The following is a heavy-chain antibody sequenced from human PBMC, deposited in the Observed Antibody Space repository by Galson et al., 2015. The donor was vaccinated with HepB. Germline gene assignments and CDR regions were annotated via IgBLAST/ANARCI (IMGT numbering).Heavy chain of an antibody. CDR2: ISGSGGST. CDR1: GFTFSSYA. J-gene: IGHJ4*02. D-gene: IGHD3-3*01. Sequence: SLRLSCAASGFTFSSYATSWVRQAPGQGLEWVSGISGSGGSTDYADSVKGRFTISRDNSKNTLYLQMNSLRAEDTAVYFCIGAPALVGFLDYWGQGTLVTVSS. V-gene: IGHV3-23*01. CDR3: IGAPALVGFLDY.